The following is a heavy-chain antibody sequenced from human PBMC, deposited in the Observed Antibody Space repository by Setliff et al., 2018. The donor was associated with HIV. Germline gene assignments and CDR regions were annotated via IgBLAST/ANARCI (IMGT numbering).Heavy chain of an antibody. CDR1: GFTFGNYG. CDR3: AALAAVFDY. V-gene: IGHV3-30*02. J-gene: IGHJ4*02. Sequence: GGSLRLSCAASGFTFGNYGMHWVRQAPGKGLEWVAFIRYDGSDKYYADSVKGRFTISRDNSKNTLYLQMNTLRAGDTAVYYCAALAAVFDYWGQGTLVTVSS. CDR2: IRYDGSDK. D-gene: IGHD2-15*01.